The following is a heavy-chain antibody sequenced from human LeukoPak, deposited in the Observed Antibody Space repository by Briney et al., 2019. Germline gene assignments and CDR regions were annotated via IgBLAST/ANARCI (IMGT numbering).Heavy chain of an antibody. J-gene: IGHJ4*02. D-gene: IGHD5-12*01. V-gene: IGHV1-2*06. CDR2: INPNSGGT. CDR1: GYTFTGYY. Sequence: ASVKVSCKASGYTFTGYYMHWVRQVPGQGLEWMGRINPNSGGTNYAQKFQDRVTMTRDTSISTAYMELNRLTSDDTAVYYCGASFSGYDRLFDYWGQGTLVTVSS. CDR3: GASFSGYDRLFDY.